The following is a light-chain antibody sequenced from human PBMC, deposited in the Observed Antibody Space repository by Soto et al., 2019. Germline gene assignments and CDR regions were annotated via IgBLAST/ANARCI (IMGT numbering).Light chain of an antibody. J-gene: IGKJ1*01. CDR1: ETVATN. V-gene: IGKV3-20*01. CDR3: QQYGSSPPT. Sequence: VMTQSPATLSVSPGERATLSCWASETVATNLAWYQQKPGQAPRLLISGASTRAAGISDRFRGSGSGTDFTLTINRLEPEDFALYYCQQYGSSPPTFGQGTKVEIK. CDR2: GAS.